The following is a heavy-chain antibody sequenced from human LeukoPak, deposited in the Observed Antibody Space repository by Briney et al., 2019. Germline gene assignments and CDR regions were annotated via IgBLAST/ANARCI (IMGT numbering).Heavy chain of an antibody. Sequence: GGSLGLSCAASGFTVSSNYMNWVRQAPGKGLEWVSIIYSSGSTYYADSVKGRFTISRDNSKNTLYLQMNSLRAEDTAFYYCARDFHRSSGYFDYWGHGTLVTVSS. D-gene: IGHD3-22*01. CDR3: ARDFHRSSGYFDY. J-gene: IGHJ4*01. CDR1: GFTVSSNY. CDR2: IYSSGST. V-gene: IGHV3-53*01.